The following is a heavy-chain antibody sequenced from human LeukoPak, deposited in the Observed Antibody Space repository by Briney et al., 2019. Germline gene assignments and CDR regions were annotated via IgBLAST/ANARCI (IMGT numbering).Heavy chain of an antibody. J-gene: IGHJ4*02. CDR2: INHSGST. CDR3: ARGLGYGSGSYHLPLDY. V-gene: IGHV4-34*01. D-gene: IGHD3-10*01. CDR1: GGSFSGYY. Sequence: SETLSLTCAVYGGSFSGYYWSWIRQPPGKGLEWIGEINHSGSTNYNPSLKSRVTISVDTSKNQFSLKLSSVTAADTAVYYCARGLGYGSGSYHLPLDYWGQGTLVTVSS.